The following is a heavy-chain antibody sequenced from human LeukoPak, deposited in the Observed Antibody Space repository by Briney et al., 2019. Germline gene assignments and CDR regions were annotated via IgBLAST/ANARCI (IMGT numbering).Heavy chain of an antibody. Sequence: ASVKVSFKASGYTFTSYYMHWVRQAPGQGLEWMGIINPSGGSTSYAQKFQGRVTMTRDTSTSTVYMELSSLRSEDTAVYYCARERAPVGEDSSGYCHYWGQGTLVTVSS. V-gene: IGHV1-46*01. J-gene: IGHJ4*02. D-gene: IGHD3-22*01. CDR2: INPSGGST. CDR3: ARERAPVGEDSSGYCHY. CDR1: GYTFTSYY.